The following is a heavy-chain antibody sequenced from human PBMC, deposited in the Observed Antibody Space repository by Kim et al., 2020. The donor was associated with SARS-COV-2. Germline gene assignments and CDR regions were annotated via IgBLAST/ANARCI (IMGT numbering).Heavy chain of an antibody. D-gene: IGHD2-21*01. Sequence: WGSLRLSCVASGFTFGNHAMTWVRQAPGKGLEWVSSISGNTLTTHYADSVKGRFTISRDNSKNTVYLQANSLRVDDTAIYYCAKRSLIATTSVGVYYFDYWGQGTLIAVSP. V-gene: IGHV3-23*01. CDR1: GFTFGNHA. CDR2: ISGNTLTT. J-gene: IGHJ4*02. CDR3: AKRSLIATTSVGVYYFDY.